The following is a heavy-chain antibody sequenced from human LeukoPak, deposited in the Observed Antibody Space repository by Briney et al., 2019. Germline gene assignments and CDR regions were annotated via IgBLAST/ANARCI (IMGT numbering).Heavy chain of an antibody. CDR2: ISGSGANT. D-gene: IGHD3-10*01. CDR1: GFTFSTHA. CDR3: AKLWFGEFSGFDP. Sequence: GGSLRLSCEASGFTFSTHAMTWVRQAPGKGLEWVSLISGSGANTYYADSVKGRFTISRDNSKNTLYLQMNSLRAEDTAVYYCAKLWFGEFSGFDPWGQGTLVTVSS. V-gene: IGHV3-23*01. J-gene: IGHJ5*02.